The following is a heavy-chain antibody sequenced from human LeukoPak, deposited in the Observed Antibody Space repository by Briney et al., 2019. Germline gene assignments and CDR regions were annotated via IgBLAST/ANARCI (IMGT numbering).Heavy chain of an antibody. CDR2: IIPIFGTA. J-gene: IGHJ2*01. CDR3: ARGYSYGYNWYFDL. CDR1: GGTFSSYA. D-gene: IGHD5-18*01. Sequence: SVKVSCKASGGTFSSYAISWVRQAPGQGLEWMGGIIPIFGTANYAQKFQGRVTITADKSTSTAYMELSSLRSEDTAVYYCARGYSYGYNWYFDLWGRGTLVTVSS. V-gene: IGHV1-69*06.